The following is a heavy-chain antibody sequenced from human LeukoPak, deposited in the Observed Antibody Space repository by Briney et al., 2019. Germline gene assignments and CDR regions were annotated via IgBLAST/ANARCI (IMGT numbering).Heavy chain of an antibody. J-gene: IGHJ5*02. CDR2: ISYDGSNK. Sequence: GGSLRLSCAASGFTFSSYGMHWVRQAPGKGLKWVAVISYDGSNKNYADSVKGRFTISRDNAKNTLYLQMNSLRVEDTAVYFYARSDWFDPWGQGTLVTVSS. CDR1: GFTFSSYG. V-gene: IGHV3-30*03. CDR3: ARSDWFDP.